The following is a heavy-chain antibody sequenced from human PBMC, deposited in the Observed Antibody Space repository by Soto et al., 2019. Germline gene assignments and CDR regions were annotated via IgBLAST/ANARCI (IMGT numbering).Heavy chain of an antibody. CDR2: INAYNGHI. CDR3: ARHDPPLAS. Sequence: QVQLVQSGDEVKKPGASVKVSCKASGYTFTSYAVSWVRQAPGQGLEWMGWINAYNGHIKYAQKLQGRVTMTSDTSTSTAYMELRSLRSDDTAVYYCARHDPPLASWGQGTLVTVSS. V-gene: IGHV1-18*01. J-gene: IGHJ5*01. D-gene: IGHD3-16*01. CDR1: GYTFTSYA.